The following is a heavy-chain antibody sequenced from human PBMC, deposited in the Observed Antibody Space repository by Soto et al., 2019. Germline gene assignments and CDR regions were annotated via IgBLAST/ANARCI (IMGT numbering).Heavy chain of an antibody. CDR2: ISADGGAT. Sequence: GGSLRLSCAASGFGLSSFAMSWVRQAPGKGLEWVSVISADGGATYYADSVRGRFTISRDISKSTLWLQMNSLRAEDTALYYCAKGRDSNGYYRPFDYWGQGTLVTVSS. CDR1: GFGLSSFA. V-gene: IGHV3-23*01. CDR3: AKGRDSNGYYRPFDY. D-gene: IGHD3-22*01. J-gene: IGHJ4*02.